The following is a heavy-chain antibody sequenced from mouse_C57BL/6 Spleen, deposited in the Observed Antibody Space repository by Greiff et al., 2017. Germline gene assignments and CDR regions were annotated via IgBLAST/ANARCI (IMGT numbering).Heavy chain of an antibody. CDR2: IDPETGGT. CDR1: GYTFTDYE. CDR3: TRAGYYGSSFAWFAY. D-gene: IGHD1-1*01. Sequence: VKLVESGAELVRPGASVTLSCKASGYTFTDYEMHWVKQTPVHGLEWIGAIDPETGGTAYNQKFKGKAILTADKSSSTAYMELRSLTSEDSAVYYCTRAGYYGSSFAWFAYWGQGTLVTVSA. V-gene: IGHV1-15*01. J-gene: IGHJ3*01.